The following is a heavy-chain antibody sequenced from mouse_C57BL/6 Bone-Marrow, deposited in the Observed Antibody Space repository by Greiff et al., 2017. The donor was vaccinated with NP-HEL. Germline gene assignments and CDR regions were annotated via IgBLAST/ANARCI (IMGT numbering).Heavy chain of an antibody. Sequence: QVQLKESGAELVRPGASVTLSCKASGYTFTDYEMHWVKQTPVHGLEWIGAIDPETGGTAYNQKFKGKAILTADKSSSTAYMELRSLTSEDSAVYYCTREPGYYYGSSRDYWGQGTTLTVSS. D-gene: IGHD1-1*01. V-gene: IGHV1-15*01. CDR2: IDPETGGT. CDR3: TREPGYYYGSSRDY. J-gene: IGHJ2*01. CDR1: GYTFTDYE.